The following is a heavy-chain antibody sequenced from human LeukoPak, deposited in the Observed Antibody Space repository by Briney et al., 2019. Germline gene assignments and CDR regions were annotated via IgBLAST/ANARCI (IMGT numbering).Heavy chain of an antibody. V-gene: IGHV3-11*01. CDR1: GFTFSDYY. J-gene: IGHJ4*02. Sequence: GGSLRLSCAAFGFTFSDYYMHWIRQAPGKGLEWVSYVSSIGSTIYYADSVKGRFTVSRDNAKNSLYLQMNSLRAEDTAVYYCASGLRGVVRGPSGYWGQGTLGTVSS. CDR3: ASGLRGVVRGPSGY. CDR2: VSSIGSTI. D-gene: IGHD3-10*01.